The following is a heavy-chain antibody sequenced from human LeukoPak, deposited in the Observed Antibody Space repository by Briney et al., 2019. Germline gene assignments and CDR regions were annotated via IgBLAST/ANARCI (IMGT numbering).Heavy chain of an antibody. D-gene: IGHD3-22*01. CDR2: IIPILGIA. J-gene: IGHJ4*02. CDR3: AKYYYDSSGYYY. Sequence: SVKVSCKASGGTFSSYAISWVRQAPGQGLEWMGRIIPILGIANYAQKFQGRVTITADKSTSTAYMELSSLRSEDTAVYYCAKYYYDSSGYYYWGQGTLVIVSS. CDR1: GGTFSSYA. V-gene: IGHV1-69*04.